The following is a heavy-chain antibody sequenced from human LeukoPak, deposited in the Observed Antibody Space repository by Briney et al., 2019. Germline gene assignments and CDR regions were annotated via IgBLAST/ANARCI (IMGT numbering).Heavy chain of an antibody. J-gene: IGHJ5*02. CDR3: ARRTMVRGVRNWFDP. CDR2: IIPIFGTA. D-gene: IGHD3-10*01. CDR1: GGTFISYA. V-gene: IGHV1-69*06. Sequence: SVKVSCKASGGTFISYAISWVRQAPGQGLEWMGGIIPIFGTANYAQKFQGRVTITADKSTSTAYMELSSLRSEDTAVYYCARRTMVRGVRNWFDPWGQGTLVTVSS.